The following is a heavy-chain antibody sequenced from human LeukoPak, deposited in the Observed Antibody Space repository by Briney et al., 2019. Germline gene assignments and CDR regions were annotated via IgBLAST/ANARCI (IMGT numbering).Heavy chain of an antibody. J-gene: IGHJ4*02. CDR1: GGSISSSSYD. CDR2: IYYSGST. Sequence: SETLSLTCTVSGGSISSSSYDWGWIRQPPGKGLEWGGSIYYSGSTYYNPSLKSRVTISVDTSKNQFSLKLSSVTAADTAVYYCARPGRWLQPYCDYWGQGTLVTVSS. CDR3: ARPGRWLQPYCDY. V-gene: IGHV4-39*01. D-gene: IGHD5-24*01.